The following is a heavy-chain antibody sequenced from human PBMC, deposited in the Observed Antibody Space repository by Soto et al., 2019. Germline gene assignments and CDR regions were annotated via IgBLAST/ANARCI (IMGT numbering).Heavy chain of an antibody. CDR3: ARVHVMVVAGSTFDY. Sequence: LSPTCTVSGYSISSGSYWPWIRQPPGKGPEWIASIYHGGTTFYNPSLKSRITISVDTSNNQFSLQLTSVTAADTAVYYCARVHVMVVAGSTFDYWGHGTLVTVSS. CDR1: GYSISSGSY. D-gene: IGHD6-19*01. CDR2: IYHGGTT. J-gene: IGHJ4*01. V-gene: IGHV4-38-2*02.